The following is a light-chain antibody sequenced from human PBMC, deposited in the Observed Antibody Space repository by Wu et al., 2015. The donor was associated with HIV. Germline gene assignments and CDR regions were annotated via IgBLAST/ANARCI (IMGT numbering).Light chain of an antibody. CDR3: QQYNNYWT. CDR2: KAS. J-gene: IGKJ1*01. V-gene: IGKV1-5*03. Sequence: DIQMTQSPSILSASVGDRVTITCRASETISSRLAWYQQKPGKAPKLLIYKASNLVSGVPSRFSGSESGTEFTLTINNLQPDDFATYYCQQYNNYWTFGQGTKVEIK. CDR1: ETISSR.